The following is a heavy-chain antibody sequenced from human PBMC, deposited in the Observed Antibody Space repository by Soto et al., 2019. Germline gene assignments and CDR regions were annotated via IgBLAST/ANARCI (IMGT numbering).Heavy chain of an antibody. Sequence: QVQLVQSGAEVKKPGSSVKVSCKASGGSFSSYAISLVRQAPGQGLEWMGGIIPIFGTPSYAQKFQGRVTITADESTSTAYMELSSLRSEDTAVYYCAREYRSSSGRFDNWGQGTLVTVSS. D-gene: IGHD6-6*01. J-gene: IGHJ4*02. V-gene: IGHV1-69*01. CDR3: AREYRSSSGRFDN. CDR1: GGSFSSYA. CDR2: IIPIFGTP.